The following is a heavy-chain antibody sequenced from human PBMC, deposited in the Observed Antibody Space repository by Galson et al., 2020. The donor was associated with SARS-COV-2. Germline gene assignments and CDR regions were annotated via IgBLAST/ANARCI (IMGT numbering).Heavy chain of an antibody. J-gene: IGHJ6*02. CDR1: GFTFSSYA. CDR2: ISGSGGST. V-gene: IGHV3-23*01. CDR3: AKDLGWELRRDYYYYYGMDV. D-gene: IGHD1-26*01. Sequence: GGSLRLSCAASGFTFSSYAMSWVRQAPGKGLGWVSAISGSGGSTYYADSVKGRFTISRDNSKNTLYLQMNSRRAEDTAVYYCAKDLGWELRRDYYYYYGMDVWGQGTTVTVSS.